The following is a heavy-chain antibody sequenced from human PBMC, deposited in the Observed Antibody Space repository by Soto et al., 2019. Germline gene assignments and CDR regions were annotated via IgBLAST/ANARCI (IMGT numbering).Heavy chain of an antibody. Sequence: SETLSLTCTVSGDSISSGSYWGWIRQPPGEGPEWIASIYHGGTTFYNPSLKSRISISVDTSKNQFSLRLTSVTAADTATYYCARVHVMVVAGSTFDYWGRGTLVTAPQ. CDR3: ARVHVMVVAGSTFDY. V-gene: IGHV4-38-2*02. D-gene: IGHD6-19*01. J-gene: IGHJ4*03. CDR2: IYHGGTT. CDR1: GDSISSGSY.